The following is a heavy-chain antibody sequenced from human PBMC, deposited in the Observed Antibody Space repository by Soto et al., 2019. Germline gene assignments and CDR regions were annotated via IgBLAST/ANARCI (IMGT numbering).Heavy chain of an antibody. CDR1: GFTFSSYS. D-gene: IGHD1-26*01. V-gene: IGHV3-21*01. J-gene: IGHJ6*02. CDR3: ARVWEPDPETYGMDV. CDR2: ITSSSSYI. Sequence: EVQVVESGGGLLKPGGSLRLSCAASGFTFSSYSMNWVRQAPGKGLEWVSSITSSSSYIYYADSVKGRFTISRDNAKNSLYLQMNSLRAEDTAVYYCARVWEPDPETYGMDVWGQGTTVTVSS.